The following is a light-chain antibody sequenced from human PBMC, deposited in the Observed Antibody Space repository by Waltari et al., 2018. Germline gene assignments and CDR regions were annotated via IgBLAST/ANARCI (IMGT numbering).Light chain of an antibody. V-gene: IGLV2-14*03. Sequence: QSALTQPAYVSGSPVHSITISSTGTSSDVGAYHYVSWYQQHPGQAPKRMIYDVSNRPSGVSNRFSGSKSGNTASLTISGLQAEDEADYYCSSYTSSSTLGFGTGTKVTV. J-gene: IGLJ1*01. CDR2: DVS. CDR3: SSYTSSSTLG. CDR1: SSDVGAYHY.